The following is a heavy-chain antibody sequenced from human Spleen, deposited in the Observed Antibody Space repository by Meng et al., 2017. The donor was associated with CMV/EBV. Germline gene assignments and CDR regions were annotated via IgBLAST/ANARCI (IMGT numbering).Heavy chain of an antibody. J-gene: IGHJ4*02. Sequence: CKTSGYTFNIHAITWVRQAPGQGLEWMGRINTYNGNTQHAQKFQARVTLTRDTSTNTAYMELRSLRSGDTAVYYCARDSSGWGYFDYWGQGTLVTVSS. V-gene: IGHV1-18*01. D-gene: IGHD6-19*01. CDR1: GYTFNIHA. CDR3: ARDSSGWGYFDY. CDR2: INTYNGNT.